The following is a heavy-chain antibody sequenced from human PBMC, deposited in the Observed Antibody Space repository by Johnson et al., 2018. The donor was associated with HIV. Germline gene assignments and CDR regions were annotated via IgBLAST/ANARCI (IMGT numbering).Heavy chain of an antibody. D-gene: IGHD3-16*01. CDR3: AREEGSGEPPNAFDI. V-gene: IGHV3-30*03. Sequence: QMLLVESGGGVVQPGGSLRLSCAASGFTFSSYWMSWVRQAPGKGLEWVAVISYDGNSKYFADSVKGRFTISRDNSKNTLYLQMNSLRTEDTAVYYCAREEGSGEPPNAFDIWGQGTMVTVS. CDR1: GFTFSSYW. CDR2: ISYDGNSK. J-gene: IGHJ3*02.